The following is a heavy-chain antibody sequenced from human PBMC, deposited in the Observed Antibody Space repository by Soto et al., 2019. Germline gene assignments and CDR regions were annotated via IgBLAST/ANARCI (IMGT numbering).Heavy chain of an antibody. CDR1: GFTFSTCS. Sequence: EVQLVESGGGLVKPGGSLRLSCAASGFTFSTCSMNWVRQAPGKGLEWVSSISSSSSNIYYADSVKGRFTISRDNAKSSLYLQMNSLSADDTAVYYCARDNGYAAATLDSWGQGTLVTVSS. V-gene: IGHV3-21*02. CDR3: ARDNGYAAATLDS. J-gene: IGHJ4*02. D-gene: IGHD5-12*01. CDR2: ISSSSSNI.